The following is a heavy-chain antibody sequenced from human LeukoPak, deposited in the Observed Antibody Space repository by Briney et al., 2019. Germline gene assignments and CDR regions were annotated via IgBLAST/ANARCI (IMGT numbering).Heavy chain of an antibody. CDR1: GFTFSSYG. CDR3: AKGYGNILTGYYIPTPYTYYYGMDV. J-gene: IGHJ6*02. V-gene: IGHV3-30*02. CDR2: IRYDGSNK. Sequence: PGGSLRLSCAASGFTFSSYGMHWVRQAPGKGLEWVAFIRYDGSNKYYADSVKGRFTISRDNSKNTLYLQMNSLRAEDTAVYYCAKGYGNILTGYYIPTPYTYYYGMDVWGQGTTVTVSS. D-gene: IGHD3-9*01.